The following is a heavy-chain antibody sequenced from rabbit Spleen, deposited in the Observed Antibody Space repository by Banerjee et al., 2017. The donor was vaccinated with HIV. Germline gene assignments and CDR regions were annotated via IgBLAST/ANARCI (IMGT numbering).Heavy chain of an antibody. V-gene: IGHV1S47*01. CDR3: ARGYTGNRYGVFYFKL. CDR1: GLSLSSNA. CDR2: IYNGDGST. Sequence: QEQLVESGGGLVQPEGSLTLTCTVSGLSLSSNAMCWVRQAPGKRPEWIACIYNGDGSTYYASWAKGRFTISKTSSTTVTLQMTSLTAADTATYFCARGYTGNRYGVFYFKLWGPGTLVTVS. J-gene: IGHJ4*01. D-gene: IGHD8-1*01.